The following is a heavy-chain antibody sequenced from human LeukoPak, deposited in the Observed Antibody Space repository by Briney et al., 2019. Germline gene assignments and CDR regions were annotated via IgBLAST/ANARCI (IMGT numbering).Heavy chain of an antibody. CDR3: ARRRYYDGSGYLE. Sequence: SETLSLTCSVSGDSVSRSESYWHWIRQPPGKGLEWIGTIYYSGRTYYSPSLKSRVTMSVDPSNNQFSLNLRSVTAADTALYYCARRRYYDGSGYLEWGQGTLLSVSS. CDR2: IYYSGRT. CDR1: GDSVSRSESY. V-gene: IGHV4-39*01. D-gene: IGHD3-22*01. J-gene: IGHJ1*01.